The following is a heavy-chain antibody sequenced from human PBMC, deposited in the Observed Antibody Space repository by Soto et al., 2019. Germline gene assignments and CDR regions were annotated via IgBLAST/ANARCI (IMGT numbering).Heavy chain of an antibody. CDR1: GGTFSSYT. D-gene: IGHD2-15*01. CDR3: ASAQGVVAATVSLPHYYGMDV. CDR2: IIPILGIA. V-gene: IGHV1-69*02. J-gene: IGHJ6*02. Sequence: QVQLVQSGAEVKKPGSSVKVSCKASGGTFSSYTISWVRQAPGQGLEWMGRIIPILGIANYAQKFQGRVTITADKATSTAYMELSSLRSEDTAVYYCASAQGVVAATVSLPHYYGMDVWGQGTTVTVSS.